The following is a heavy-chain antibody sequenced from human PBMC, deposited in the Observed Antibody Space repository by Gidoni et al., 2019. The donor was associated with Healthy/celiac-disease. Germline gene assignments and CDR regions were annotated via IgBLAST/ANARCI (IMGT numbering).Heavy chain of an antibody. J-gene: IGHJ3*02. CDR1: RCSISRYY. CDR2: IYYSRST. CDR3: AREGIAVAGTGDAFDI. V-gene: IGHV4-59*01. Sequence: QLQLPESGPGLVKPSETLSLTCTVSRCSISRYYWSWIRQPPGKGLEWIGYIYYSRSTNYNPSLKSRVTISVDTSKNQFSLKLSTVTAADTAVYYCAREGIAVAGTGDAFDIWGQGTMVTVSS. D-gene: IGHD6-19*01.